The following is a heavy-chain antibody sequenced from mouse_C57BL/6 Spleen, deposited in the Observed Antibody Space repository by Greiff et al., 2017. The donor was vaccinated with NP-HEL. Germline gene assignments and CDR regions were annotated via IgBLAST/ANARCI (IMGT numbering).Heavy chain of an antibody. CDR1: GYTFTSYW. J-gene: IGHJ2*01. Sequence: QVQLQQPGAELVKPGASVKLSCKASGYTFTSYWMQWVKQRPGQGLEWIGEIDPSDSYTNYNQKFKGKATLTVDTSASTAYMQLSSLTSEDSAVYYCAREDRQLRLLDYWGQGTTLTVSS. CDR2: IDPSDSYT. V-gene: IGHV1-50*01. CDR3: AREDRQLRLLDY. D-gene: IGHD3-2*02.